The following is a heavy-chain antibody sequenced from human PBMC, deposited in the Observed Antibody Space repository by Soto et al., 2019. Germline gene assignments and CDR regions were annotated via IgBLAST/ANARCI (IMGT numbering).Heavy chain of an antibody. J-gene: IGHJ4*02. CDR1: GGTFNTYA. Sequence: QVQLVQSGAEMKKPGSSVKVSCQSSGGTFNTYAMNWVRQAPGQGPEWMGDISPMFGAANYAPKFQGRVTITEDESTGTSYMQLSSVPSEDTALYFCAREVQVHTPAFVYWGQGTLVTVSS. D-gene: IGHD3-10*01. CDR2: ISPMFGAA. CDR3: AREVQVHTPAFVY. V-gene: IGHV1-69*19.